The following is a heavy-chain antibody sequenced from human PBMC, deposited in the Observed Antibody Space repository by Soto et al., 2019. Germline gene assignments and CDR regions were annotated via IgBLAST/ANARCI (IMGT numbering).Heavy chain of an antibody. V-gene: IGHV3-43*01. J-gene: IGHJ5*02. CDR3: AKDMQQWLVTNGFDP. Sequence: PGGSLRLSCAASGFTFDDYTMHWVRQAPGKGLEWVSLISWDGGSTYYADSVKGRFTISRDNSKNSLYLQMNSLRTEDTALYYCAKDMQQWLVTNGFDPWGQGTLVTVSS. D-gene: IGHD6-19*01. CDR2: ISWDGGST. CDR1: GFTFDDYT.